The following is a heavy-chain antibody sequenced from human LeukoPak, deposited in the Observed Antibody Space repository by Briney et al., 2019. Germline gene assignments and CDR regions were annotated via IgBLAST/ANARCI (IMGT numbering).Heavy chain of an antibody. D-gene: IGHD3-9*01. CDR2: ISAYNGNT. CDR1: GYTFPTYG. CDR3: ARGSSYNDIVTGLWLRRYYFDY. V-gene: IGHV1-18*01. J-gene: IGHJ4*02. Sequence: ASVKVSSKASGYTFPTYGISWVRQAPGRGLEWMGWISAYNGNTNYARGLQGRVTMTTDTSTTTAYMELRSLKSDDTAVYYCARGSSYNDIVTGLWLRRYYFDYWGQGTLVTVSS.